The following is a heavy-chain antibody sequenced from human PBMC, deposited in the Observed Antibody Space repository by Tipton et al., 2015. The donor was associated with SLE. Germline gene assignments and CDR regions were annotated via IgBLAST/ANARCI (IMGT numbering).Heavy chain of an antibody. D-gene: IGHD2-2*02. CDR1: GVSISTYY. J-gene: IGHJ3*02. CDR3: VRALWLDKDFAVVPPGIRLRAFDI. V-gene: IGHV4-59*01. Sequence: TLSLTCSVSGVSISTYYWSWIRQSPGKGLEWIGFFYFSGSSQYNPSLKSRVTISVDTSKSQFSLKLTSATAADTAVYYCVRALWLDKDFAVVPPGIRLRAFDIWGQGTMVTVSS. CDR2: FYFSGSS.